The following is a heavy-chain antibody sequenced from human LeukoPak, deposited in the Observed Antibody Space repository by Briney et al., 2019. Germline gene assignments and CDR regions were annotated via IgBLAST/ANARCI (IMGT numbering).Heavy chain of an antibody. D-gene: IGHD1-1*01. J-gene: IGHJ4*02. CDR1: GFTFSDYY. V-gene: IGHV3-11*05. CDR2: IPNTSSYT. Sequence: PGGSLRLSCVASGFTFSDYYMSWIRQAPGKGLEWVSYIPNTSSYTSYADSVKGRFTISRDNAKNSLYPQMNSLRAEDTAVYYCARAANTATGTPTMAIDYWGQGTLVTVSS. CDR3: ARAANTATGTPTMAIDY.